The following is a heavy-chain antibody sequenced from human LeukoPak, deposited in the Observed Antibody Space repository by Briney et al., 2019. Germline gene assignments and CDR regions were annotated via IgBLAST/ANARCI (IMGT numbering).Heavy chain of an antibody. CDR1: GGSISSYY. CDR3: ARGIYGDNAFGAFDI. CDR2: IYYSGST. D-gene: IGHD4-17*01. Sequence: SETLSLTCTVSGGSISSYYWSWIRQPPGKGLEWIGYIYYSGSTNYNPSLKSRVTISVDTSKNQFSLKLSSVTAADTAVYYCARGIYGDNAFGAFDIWGQGTMVTVSS. V-gene: IGHV4-59*01. J-gene: IGHJ3*02.